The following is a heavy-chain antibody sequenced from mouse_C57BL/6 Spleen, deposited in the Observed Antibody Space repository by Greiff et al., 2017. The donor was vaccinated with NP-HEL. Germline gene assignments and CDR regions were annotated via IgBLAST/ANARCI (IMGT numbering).Heavy chain of an antibody. CDR2: IYPSDSET. V-gene: IGHV1-61*01. CDR1: GYTFTSYW. Sequence: QVQLQQPGAELVRPGSSVKLSCKASGYTFTSYWMDWVKQRPGQGLEWIGNIYPSDSETHYNQKFKDKATLTVDKSSSTAYMQLSSLTSEDSAVYYWDFDRSGYFDVWGTGTTVTVSS. J-gene: IGHJ1*03. CDR3: DFDRSGYFDV.